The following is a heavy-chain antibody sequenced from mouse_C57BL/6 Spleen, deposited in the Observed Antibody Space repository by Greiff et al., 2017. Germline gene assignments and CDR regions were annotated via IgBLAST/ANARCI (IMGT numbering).Heavy chain of an antibody. J-gene: IGHJ2*01. CDR2: IDPSDSYT. CDR3: ARNYYGSSKYFDY. Sequence: QVQLQQPGAELVMPGASVKLSCKASGYPFTSYWLHWVKQRPGQGLEWIGEIDPSDSYTNYNQKFKGKSTLTVDKSSSTAYMQLSSLTSEDSAVYYCARNYYGSSKYFDYWGQGTTLTVSS. V-gene: IGHV1-69*01. D-gene: IGHD1-1*01. CDR1: GYPFTSYW.